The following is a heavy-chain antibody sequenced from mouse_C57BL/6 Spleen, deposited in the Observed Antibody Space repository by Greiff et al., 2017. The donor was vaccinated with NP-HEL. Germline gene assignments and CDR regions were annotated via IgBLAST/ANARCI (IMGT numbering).Heavy chain of an antibody. CDR1: GYSITSGYY. Sequence: VQLKESGPGLVKPSQSLSLTCSVTGYSITSGYYWNWIRQFPGNKLEWMGYISYDGSNNYNPSLKNRISITRDTSKNQFFLKLKSVTTEDTATYYCARGEFYRYFDVWGTGTTVTVSS. CDR3: ARGEFYRYFDV. CDR2: ISYDGSN. J-gene: IGHJ1*03. V-gene: IGHV3-6*01.